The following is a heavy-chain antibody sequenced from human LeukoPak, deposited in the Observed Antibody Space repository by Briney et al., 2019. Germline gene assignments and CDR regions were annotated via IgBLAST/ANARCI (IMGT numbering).Heavy chain of an antibody. Sequence: GGSLRLSCAASGFTFSSYWMSWVRQAPGKGLEWVANIKQDGSEKYYVDSVKGRFTISRDNAKNSLYLQMNSLRAEDTAVYYCARYGYFLGGNSGDYFDYWGQGTLVTVSS. D-gene: IGHD4-23*01. J-gene: IGHJ4*02. CDR3: ARYGYFLGGNSGDYFDY. CDR2: IKQDGSEK. CDR1: GFTFSSYW. V-gene: IGHV3-7*01.